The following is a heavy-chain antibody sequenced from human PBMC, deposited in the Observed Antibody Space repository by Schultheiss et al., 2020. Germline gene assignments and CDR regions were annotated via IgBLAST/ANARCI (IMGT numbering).Heavy chain of an antibody. V-gene: IGHV3-23*01. D-gene: IGHD2-2*01. Sequence: GGSLRLSCAASGFTFSSYAMSWVRQAPGKGLEWVSAISGSGGSTYYADSVKGRFTISRDNSKNTLYLQMNSLRAEDTAVYYCAETDVVPAARDYYYYGMDVWGQGTTVTVSS. CDR1: GFTFSSYA. CDR2: ISGSGGST. CDR3: AETDVVPAARDYYYYGMDV. J-gene: IGHJ6*02.